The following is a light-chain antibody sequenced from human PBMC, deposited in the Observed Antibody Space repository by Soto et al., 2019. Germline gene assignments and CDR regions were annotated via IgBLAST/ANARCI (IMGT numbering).Light chain of an antibody. CDR1: QSISSN. Sequence: EIVMTQSPATLSVSPGERATLSCRASQSISSNLAWYQQKLGQAPRLLIYGASTRATGIPARFSGSGSGTEFTLTISRLQSEDFALYYCHQYENWPQTFGQGTKVEI. J-gene: IGKJ1*01. CDR2: GAS. V-gene: IGKV3-15*01. CDR3: HQYENWPQT.